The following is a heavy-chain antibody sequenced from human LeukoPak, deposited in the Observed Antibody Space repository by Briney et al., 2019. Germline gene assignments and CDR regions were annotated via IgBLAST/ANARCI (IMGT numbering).Heavy chain of an antibody. Sequence: PGGSLRLSCAASGFTFSRYSMNWVRQAPGKGLEWVSSISISSNYIYYADSVKGRFTISRDNAKNSLYLQMNSLRAEDTAVYYCARDGDTVLTRGYYYYMDVWGKGTTVTVSS. J-gene: IGHJ6*03. D-gene: IGHD4-23*01. CDR3: ARDGDTVLTRGYYYYMDV. CDR1: GFTFSRYS. V-gene: IGHV3-21*01. CDR2: ISISSNYI.